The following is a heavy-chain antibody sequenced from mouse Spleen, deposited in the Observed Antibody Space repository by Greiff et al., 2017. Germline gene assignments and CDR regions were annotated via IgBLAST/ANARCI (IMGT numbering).Heavy chain of an antibody. CDR1: GFSLTSYG. CDR3: ALTTVVAPEAMDY. Sequence: VQLQQSGPGLVAPSQSLSITCTVSGFSLTSYGVHWVRQPPGKGLEWLVVIWSDGSTTYNSALKSRLSISKDNSKSQVFLKMNSLQTDDTAMYYCALTTVVAPEAMDYWGQGTSVTVSS. V-gene: IGHV2-6*03. J-gene: IGHJ4*01. D-gene: IGHD1-1*01. CDR2: IWSDGST.